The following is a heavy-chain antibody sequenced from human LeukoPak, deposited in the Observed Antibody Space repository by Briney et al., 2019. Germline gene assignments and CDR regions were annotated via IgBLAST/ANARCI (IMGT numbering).Heavy chain of an antibody. CDR3: ARVYYGSGFDP. J-gene: IGHJ5*02. V-gene: IGHV4-59*12. Sequence: SETLSLTCTVSGDSISTYYWTWIRQPPGEGLEWIGYVYYSGTTNYNPSLKSRVTISVDTSKNHFSLKLTSVTAADTAVYYCARVYYGSGFDPWGQGTLVTVSS. CDR2: VYYSGTT. CDR1: GDSISTYY. D-gene: IGHD3-10*01.